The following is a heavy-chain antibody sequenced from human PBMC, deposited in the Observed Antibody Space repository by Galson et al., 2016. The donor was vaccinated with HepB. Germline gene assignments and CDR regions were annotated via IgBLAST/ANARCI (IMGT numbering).Heavy chain of an antibody. J-gene: IGHJ4*02. CDR2: IWYDGSNK. Sequence: SLRLSCAASGSTFSSYGMHWVRQAPGKGLEWVAVIWYDGSNKYYADSVKGRFTISRDNSKNTLYLQMNSLRAEDTAVYYCARDLVGVMYYFDYWGQGTLVTVSS. CDR3: ARDLVGVMYYFDY. D-gene: IGHD3-22*01. V-gene: IGHV3-33*01. CDR1: GSTFSSYG.